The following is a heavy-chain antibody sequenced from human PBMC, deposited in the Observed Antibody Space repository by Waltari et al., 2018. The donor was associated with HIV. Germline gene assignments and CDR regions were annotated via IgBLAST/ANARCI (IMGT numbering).Heavy chain of an antibody. Sequence: QVQLVQSGAEVLKPGASVKVSCKASGYTFTTSGIGWVRQAPGQGLEWMGWISTYSDDTNCAQKFQSRVTMTTDTSTSTAYMELRSLRYDDTAVYYCARDYGWRGSFYFKDWGQGTLVTVSS. CDR1: GYTFTTSG. CDR3: ARDYGWRGSFYFKD. J-gene: IGHJ1*01. V-gene: IGHV1-18*01. CDR2: ISTYSDDT. D-gene: IGHD1-26*01.